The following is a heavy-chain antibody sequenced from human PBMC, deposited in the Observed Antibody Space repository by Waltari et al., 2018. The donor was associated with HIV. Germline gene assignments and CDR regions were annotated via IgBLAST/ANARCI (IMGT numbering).Heavy chain of an antibody. Sequence: QEDMVQSGAEVKKLGASVKAPRQAIGYTFRSYKIHWMRQAAGQGLEWVGWMNPNSGNAGYAQKFQGRVTMTRNSSTSTAYMELSGLTSEDTVVYYCASRTKGYCPSGLCLNIDVWGQGTTVTVSS. D-gene: IGHD2-8*01. CDR1: GYTFRSYK. CDR2: MNPNSGNA. J-gene: IGHJ6*02. V-gene: IGHV1-8*02. CDR3: ASRTKGYCPSGLCLNIDV.